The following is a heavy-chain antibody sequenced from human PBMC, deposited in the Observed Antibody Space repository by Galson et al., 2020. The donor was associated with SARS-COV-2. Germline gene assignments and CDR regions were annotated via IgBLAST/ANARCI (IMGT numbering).Heavy chain of an antibody. CDR3: AAGGSYFYYFDY. V-gene: IGHV4-59*01. J-gene: IGHJ4*02. D-gene: IGHD1-26*01. CDR1: GGSISSYY. Sequence: ETSETLSLTCTVSGGSISSYYWSWIRQPAGQGLEWIGYIYYTGSTNYNPSLKSRVTMSLDTSKNQFSLKLSSVTAADTAVYYCAAGGSYFYYFDYWGQGTPVTVSS. CDR2: IYYTGST.